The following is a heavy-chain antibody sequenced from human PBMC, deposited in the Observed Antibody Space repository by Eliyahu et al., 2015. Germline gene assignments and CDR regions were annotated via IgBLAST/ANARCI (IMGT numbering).Heavy chain of an antibody. Sequence: SGGSISSSSYYWGWIRQPPGKGLEWIGSIYYSGSTYYNPSLKSRVTISVDTSKNQFSLKLSSVTAADTAVYYCARFEDRKKYSSSSGPDYWGQGTLVTVSS. D-gene: IGHD6-6*01. V-gene: IGHV4-39*01. CDR2: IYYSGST. J-gene: IGHJ4*02. CDR1: GGSISSSSYY. CDR3: ARFEDRKKYSSSSGPDY.